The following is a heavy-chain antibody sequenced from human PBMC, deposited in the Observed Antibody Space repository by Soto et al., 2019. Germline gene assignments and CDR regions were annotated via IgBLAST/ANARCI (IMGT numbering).Heavy chain of an antibody. D-gene: IGHD6-6*01. CDR2: ISYDGSNK. CDR3: AKESPEYYFDY. J-gene: IGHJ4*02. Sequence: LRLSCAASGFTFSSYGMHWVRQAPGKGLEWVAVISYDGSNKYYADSVKGRFTISRDNSKNTLYLQMNSLRAEDTAVYYCAKESPEYYFDYWGQGTLVTVSS. V-gene: IGHV3-30*18. CDR1: GFTFSSYG.